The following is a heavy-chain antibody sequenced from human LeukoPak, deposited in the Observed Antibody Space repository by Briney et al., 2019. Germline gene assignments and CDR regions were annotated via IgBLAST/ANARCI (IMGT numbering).Heavy chain of an antibody. D-gene: IGHD1-14*01. CDR3: ARMSDHQFQD. CDR1: GVSISSYY. Sequence: SETLSLTCTVSGVSISSYYWSWIRQTAGNRLEYIGRMYRGNNVNNNPSLRGRVSVSIDRYQNHFTLRLTSVTVADTAVYFCARMSDHQFQDWGQGILVTVSS. J-gene: IGHJ4*02. V-gene: IGHV4-4*07. CDR2: MYRGNNV.